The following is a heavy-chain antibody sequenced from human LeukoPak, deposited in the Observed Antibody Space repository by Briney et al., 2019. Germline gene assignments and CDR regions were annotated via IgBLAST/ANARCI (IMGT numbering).Heavy chain of an antibody. V-gene: IGHV4-39*07. D-gene: IGHD2-15*01. CDR1: GGSISTTSYF. CDR3: ARGPVAQNFDY. J-gene: IGHJ4*02. Sequence: SETLSLTCTVSGGSISTTSYFWAWIRQPPGEGLEWIGSIYYSGTTYYNPSLKSRVTISVDTSKNQFSLKLSSVTAADTAVYYCARGPVAQNFDYWGQGTLVTVSS. CDR2: IYYSGTT.